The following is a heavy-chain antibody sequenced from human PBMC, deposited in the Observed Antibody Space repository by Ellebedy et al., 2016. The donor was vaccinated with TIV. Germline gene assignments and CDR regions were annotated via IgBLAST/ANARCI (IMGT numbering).Heavy chain of an antibody. V-gene: IGHV5-51*01. CDR1: GYSFTSYW. D-gene: IGHD3-22*01. CDR2: IYPGDSDT. CDR3: ARPGAQYYYDSSRYWDY. Sequence: PGGSLRLSCKGSGYSFTSYWIGWVRQMPGKGLEWMGIIYPGDSDTRYSPSFQGQVTISADKSISTAYLQWSSLKASDTAMYYCARPGAQYYYDSSRYWDYWGQGTLVPVSS. J-gene: IGHJ4*02.